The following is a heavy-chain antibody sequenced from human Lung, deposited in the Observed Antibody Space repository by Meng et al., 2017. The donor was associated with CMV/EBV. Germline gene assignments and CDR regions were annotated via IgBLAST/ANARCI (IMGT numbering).Heavy chain of an antibody. J-gene: IGHJ6*01. CDR2: IGTSESSK. CDR1: GFTFSDFY. CDR3: ARGGGATAKDFYGMDV. V-gene: IGHV3-11*04. Sequence: SCAASGFTFSDFYMSWIRQAPGKGLEWVANIGTSESSKYYVDSVKGRFTVSRDNTKNSFYLQMNTLTVEDTAAYYCARGGGATAKDFYGMDVWGQGTTVTFSS. D-gene: IGHD1-26*01.